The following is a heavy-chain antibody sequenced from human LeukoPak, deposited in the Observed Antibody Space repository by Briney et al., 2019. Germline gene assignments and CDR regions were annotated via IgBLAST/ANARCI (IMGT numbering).Heavy chain of an antibody. CDR3: AKVYYYDSSGSIDY. CDR2: ISDDGSNK. Sequence: GRSLRLSCAASGFTFRTYAMNWVRQAPGKGLEWVAVISDDGSNKYYADSVEGRFTISRDNSKNTLYLQMNSLRAEDTAVYYCAKVYYYDSSGSIDYWGQGTLVTVSS. CDR1: GFTFRTYA. D-gene: IGHD3-22*01. J-gene: IGHJ4*02. V-gene: IGHV3-30*04.